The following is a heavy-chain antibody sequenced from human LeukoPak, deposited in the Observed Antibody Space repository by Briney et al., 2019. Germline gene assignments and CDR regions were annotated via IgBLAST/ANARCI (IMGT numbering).Heavy chain of an antibody. CDR2: INHSGST. Sequence: SETLSLTCAVYGGSFSGYYWSWIRQPPGKGLEWIGEINHSGSTNYNPSLKSRVTISVDTSKNQFSLKLSSVTAADTSVYFCARDGYNFGSFDYWGQGILVTVSS. J-gene: IGHJ4*02. V-gene: IGHV4-34*01. CDR3: ARDGYNFGSFDY. CDR1: GGSFSGYY. D-gene: IGHD5-24*01.